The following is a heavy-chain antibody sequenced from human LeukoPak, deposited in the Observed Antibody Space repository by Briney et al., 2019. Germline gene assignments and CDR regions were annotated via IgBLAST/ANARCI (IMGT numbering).Heavy chain of an antibody. CDR1: GFTFSDYY. CDR2: ISSSGSTI. V-gene: IGHV3-11*01. CDR3: ASPTYYYDSGGYLG. J-gene: IGHJ4*02. Sequence: GGSLRLSCAASGFTFSDYYMSWIRQAPGKGLEWVSYISSSGSTIYYADSVKGRFTISRDNAKHSLYLQMNSLRAEDTAVYYCASPTYYYDSGGYLGWGQGTLVTVSS. D-gene: IGHD3-22*01.